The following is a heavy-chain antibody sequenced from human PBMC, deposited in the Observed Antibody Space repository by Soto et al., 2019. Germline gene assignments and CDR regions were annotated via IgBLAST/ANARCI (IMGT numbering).Heavy chain of an antibody. CDR2: IYYSGSA. CDR3: ASSSSFNLFDP. CDR1: GGSISSSTYY. V-gene: IGHV4-39*01. Sequence: SETLSLTCTVSGGSISSSTYYWGWIRQPPGKGLEWIGSIYYSGSAYYNPSLQSRVTISVDTSKNQFSLKLSSVTAADTAVYYCASSSSFNLFDPWGQGTLVTVSS. D-gene: IGHD6-13*01. J-gene: IGHJ5*02.